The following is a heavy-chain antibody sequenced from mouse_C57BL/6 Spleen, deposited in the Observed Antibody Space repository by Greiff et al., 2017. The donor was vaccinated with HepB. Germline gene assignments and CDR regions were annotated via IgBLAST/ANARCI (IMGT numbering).Heavy chain of an antibody. Sequence: QVQLKQPGAELVKPGASVKLSCKASGYTFTSYWMQWVKQRPGQGLEWIGEIDPSDSYTNYNQKFKGKATLTVDTSSSTAYMQLSSLTSEDSAVYYCANYDLDYWGQGTTLTVSS. CDR1: GYTFTSYW. CDR2: IDPSDSYT. D-gene: IGHD2-3*01. CDR3: ANYDLDY. V-gene: IGHV1-50*01. J-gene: IGHJ2*01.